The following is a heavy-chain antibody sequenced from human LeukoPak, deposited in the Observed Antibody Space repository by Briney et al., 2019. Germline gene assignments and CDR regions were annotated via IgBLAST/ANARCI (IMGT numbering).Heavy chain of an antibody. Sequence: GGSLRLSCAASGFIFSNYAMSWVRQAPGKGLEWVSAITGSGGSTYYADSVKGRFTISRDNSKNTLYLQMNSLRAEDTAVYYCGKWGDFDVFACYYVSDYWGQGTLVTVSS. V-gene: IGHV3-23*01. CDR3: GKWGDFDVFACYYVSDY. CDR2: ITGSGGST. D-gene: IGHD3-9*01. CDR1: GFIFSNYA. J-gene: IGHJ4*02.